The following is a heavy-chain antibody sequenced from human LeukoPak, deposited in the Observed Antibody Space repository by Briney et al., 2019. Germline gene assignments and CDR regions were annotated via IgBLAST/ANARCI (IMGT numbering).Heavy chain of an antibody. Sequence: PGGSLRLSCAASGFTFSNYGVHWVRQAPGKGLEWVSSISSSSTYIYYADSLKGRFTISRDNAKNSMYLQMNSLRAEDTAVYYCARDLLRFLEWLPSGAFDIWGQGTMVTVSS. J-gene: IGHJ3*02. CDR3: ARDLLRFLEWLPSGAFDI. CDR1: GFTFSNYG. CDR2: ISSSSTYI. V-gene: IGHV3-21*01. D-gene: IGHD3-3*01.